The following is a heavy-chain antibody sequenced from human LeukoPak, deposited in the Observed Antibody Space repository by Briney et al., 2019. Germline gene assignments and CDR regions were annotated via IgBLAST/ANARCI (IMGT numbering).Heavy chain of an antibody. V-gene: IGHV3-7*01. D-gene: IGHD3-10*01. J-gene: IGHJ3*02. Sequence: RPGGSLRLSCAASGFTFTDSWMTWVRQAPGKGLEWVANIKQDGSETHYVDSVKGRFTISRDNAKNSLYLQMNSLRAEDTAMYYCAREPGIGYAFDIWGQGTVVAVSS. CDR1: GFTFTDSW. CDR2: IKQDGSET. CDR3: AREPGIGYAFDI.